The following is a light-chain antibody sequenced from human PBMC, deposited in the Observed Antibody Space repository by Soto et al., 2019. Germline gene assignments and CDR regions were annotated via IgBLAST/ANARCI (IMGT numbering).Light chain of an antibody. V-gene: IGLV1-44*01. J-gene: IGLJ1*01. CDR1: ASNIGRDP. CDR3: AGWDGSLKGFV. Sequence: QSVLTQPPSASGAPGQRVTISCSGSASNIGRDPVNWYQQVPGTAPKLLIYENNHRPSGVPDRFSGSKSGTSASLVISGLQSEDEAEYFCAGWDGSLKGFVFETGTKVTVL. CDR2: ENN.